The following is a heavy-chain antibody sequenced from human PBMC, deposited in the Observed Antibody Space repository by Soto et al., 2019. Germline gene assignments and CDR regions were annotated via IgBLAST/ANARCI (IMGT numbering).Heavy chain of an antibody. CDR1: GFTFSRNT. CDR3: ARDYCVSTSCPDNWFDP. V-gene: IGHV3-30-3*01. D-gene: IGHD2-2*01. Sequence: QVQLVESGGGVVQPGRSLRLSCAASGFTFSRNTMHWVRQAPGKGLEWVAQISYDGSNKYYADSLQGRFTISRDNSKNTLYRQMNSLRAEDTAVYYCARDYCVSTSCPDNWFDPWGQGTLVTVSS. CDR2: ISYDGSNK. J-gene: IGHJ5*02.